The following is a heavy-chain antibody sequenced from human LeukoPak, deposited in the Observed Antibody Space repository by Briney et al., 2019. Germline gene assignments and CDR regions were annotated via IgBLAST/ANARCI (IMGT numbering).Heavy chain of an antibody. CDR2: IYPANSDT. J-gene: IGHJ4*02. Sequence: GESLKISCKGSGYSFTSYWIGWVRQMPGKGLEWMGIIYPANSDTRYNPSFKGQVTISADKSISTAYLQWSNLKASDTAMYYCARPHFCASGSPYYLDYWGQGTLVTVSS. CDR1: GYSFTSYW. V-gene: IGHV5-51*01. CDR3: ARPHFCASGSPYYLDY. D-gene: IGHD3-10*01.